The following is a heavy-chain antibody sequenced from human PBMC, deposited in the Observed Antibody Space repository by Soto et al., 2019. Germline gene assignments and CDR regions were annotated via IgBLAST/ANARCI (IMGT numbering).Heavy chain of an antibody. CDR2: IYTSGDT. V-gene: IGHV4-4*07. Sequence: XGTLSLTCTVSGASVTSFYWTWIRQPSGKSLEWIGHIYTSGDTKYNPSLKSRVTMSVDTSNNQFSLNLTSVTAADTAVYYCARDRYYYDTRGFYYYYGMDVWGQGTTVTVPS. CDR1: GASVTSFY. J-gene: IGHJ6*02. D-gene: IGHD3-22*01. CDR3: ARDRYYYDTRGFYYYYGMDV.